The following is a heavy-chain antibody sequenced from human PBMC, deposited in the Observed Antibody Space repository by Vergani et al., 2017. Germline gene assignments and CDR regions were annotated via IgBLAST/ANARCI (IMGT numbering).Heavy chain of an antibody. D-gene: IGHD5-24*01. CDR1: GGSISSSSYY. J-gene: IGHJ4*02. V-gene: IGHV4-39*01. CDR2: IYYSGST. CDR3: ARLGRDGYNLDY. Sequence: QLQLQESGPGLVKPSETLSLTCTVSGGSISSSSYYWGWIRQPPGKGLEWIGSIYYSGSTYYNPSLKSRVTISVDTSKNQFSLKLSSVTAADTAVYCCARLGRDGYNLDYWGQGTLVTVSS.